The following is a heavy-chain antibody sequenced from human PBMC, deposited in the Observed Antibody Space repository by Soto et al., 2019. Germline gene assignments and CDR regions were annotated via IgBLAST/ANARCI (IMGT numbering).Heavy chain of an antibody. Sequence: ASVKVSCKASGYTFTNYGISWVRQAPGQGLKWMEWIKTYNGNTNHAQKLQGRVTMTTDTSTSTAYMELRSLRSDDTAVYYCARTRASIVGATTFDYWGQGTLVTVSS. CDR2: IKTYNGNT. CDR1: GYTFTNYG. J-gene: IGHJ4*02. D-gene: IGHD1-26*01. V-gene: IGHV1-18*01. CDR3: ARTRASIVGATTFDY.